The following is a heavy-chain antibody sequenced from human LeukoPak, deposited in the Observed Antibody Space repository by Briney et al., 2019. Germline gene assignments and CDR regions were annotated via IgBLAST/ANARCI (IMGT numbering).Heavy chain of an antibody. CDR1: GGSISSGSYY. CDR2: IYTSGST. D-gene: IGHD2-2*02. V-gene: IGHV4-61*02. CDR3: ARGRTLEDIVVVPAAIEWFDP. Sequence: PSETLSLTCTVSGGSISSGSYYWSWIRQPAGKGLEWIGRIYTSGSTNYNPSLKSRVTISVDTSKNQFSLKLSSVTAADTAVYYCARGRTLEDIVVVPAAIEWFDPWGQGTLVTVSS. J-gene: IGHJ5*02.